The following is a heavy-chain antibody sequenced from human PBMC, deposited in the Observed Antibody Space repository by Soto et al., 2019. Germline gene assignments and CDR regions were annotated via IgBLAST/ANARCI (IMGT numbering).Heavy chain of an antibody. D-gene: IGHD6-19*01. CDR3: ARIAGGWYWYY. Sequence: SETLSLTCAVSGYSISSGYYWGWIRQPPGKGLEWIGSIYYSGNTYYNPSLKSRVTISVDTSKNQFSLKLNSVTAADTAVYFCARIAGGWYWYYWGQGTLVTVSS. CDR1: GYSISSGYY. V-gene: IGHV4-38-2*01. CDR2: IYYSGNT. J-gene: IGHJ4*02.